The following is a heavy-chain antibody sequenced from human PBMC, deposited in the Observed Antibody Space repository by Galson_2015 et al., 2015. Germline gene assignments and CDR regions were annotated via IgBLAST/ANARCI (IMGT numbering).Heavy chain of an antibody. D-gene: IGHD3-3*01. V-gene: IGHV3-21*01. Sequence: SLRLSCAASEFTFSSYYMSWVRQAPGEGLEWVSSISSTTPYIYYADSVKGRFTISRVNAKHSLDLQMNSLGAEDTAVYYCARQILDYDFWSGYYPTNFDYWGQGTLVTVSS. CDR3: ARQILDYDFWSGYYPTNFDY. CDR1: EFTFSSYY. J-gene: IGHJ4*02. CDR2: ISSTTPYI.